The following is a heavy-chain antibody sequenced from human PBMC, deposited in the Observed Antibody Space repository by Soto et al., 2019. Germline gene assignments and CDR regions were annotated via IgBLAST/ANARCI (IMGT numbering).Heavy chain of an antibody. CDR1: GFTFSSYA. J-gene: IGHJ5*02. D-gene: IGHD5-12*01. Sequence: GGSLRLSCAASGFTFSSYAMSWVRQALGKGLEWVSAISGSGGSTYYAESVKGRFTISRDNSKNTLYLQMNSLRAEDTAVYYCAKEGWDSGYDYDWFDPWGQGTLVTVSS. CDR2: ISGSGGST. CDR3: AKEGWDSGYDYDWFDP. V-gene: IGHV3-23*01.